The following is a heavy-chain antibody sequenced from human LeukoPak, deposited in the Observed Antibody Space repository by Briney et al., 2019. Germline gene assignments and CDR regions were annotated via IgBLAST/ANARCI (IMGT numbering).Heavy chain of an antibody. CDR1: GFTFSSYA. CDR2: ISGSGGST. CDR3: AKVIDDSSGYYYVESLIFDY. D-gene: IGHD3-22*01. V-gene: IGHV3-23*01. Sequence: GGSLRLSCAASGFTFSSYAMSWVRQAPGKGLEWVSAISGSGGSTYYADSVKGRFTISRDNSKNTLYLQMNSLRAEDTAVYYCAKVIDDSSGYYYVESLIFDYWGQGTLVTVSS. J-gene: IGHJ4*02.